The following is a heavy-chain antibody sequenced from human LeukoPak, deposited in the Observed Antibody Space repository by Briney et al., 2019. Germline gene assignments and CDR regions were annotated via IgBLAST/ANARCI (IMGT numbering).Heavy chain of an antibody. J-gene: IGHJ4*02. CDR2: TYSGGST. CDR1: GFRLTSNY. Sequence: PGGSLRLSCAASGFRLTSNYMRGVRQAPGEGLEWVSVTYSGGSTYYADFVKGRFLLSRDDFQNTLSLQIGNLRAEDTAVYFCAREISDSSRWYGGFDYWGEGTLVIVPS. CDR3: AREISDSSRWYGGFDY. D-gene: IGHD6-13*01. V-gene: IGHV3-53*01.